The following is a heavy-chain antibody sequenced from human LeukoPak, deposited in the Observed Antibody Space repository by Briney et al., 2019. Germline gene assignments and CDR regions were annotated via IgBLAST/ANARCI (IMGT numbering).Heavy chain of an antibody. V-gene: IGHV7-4-1*02. CDR2: INMNTGNP. Sequence: ASVKVSCKASGYTFTSYDINWVRQAPGQGLEWMGWINMNTGNPTYAQGFAGRFVFSLDTSASTAYMQIISLKAEDTAVYYCTRDRSIVHFDFWGQGTLVTVSS. J-gene: IGHJ4*02. CDR1: GYTFTSYD. CDR3: TRDRSIVHFDF. D-gene: IGHD3-16*02.